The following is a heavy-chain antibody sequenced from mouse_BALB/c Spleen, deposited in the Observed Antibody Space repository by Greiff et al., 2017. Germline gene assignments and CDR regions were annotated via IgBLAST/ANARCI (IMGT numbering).Heavy chain of an antibody. CDR2: ISSGGSYT. Sequence: DVKLVESGGGLVKPGGSLKLSCAASGFTFSSYTMSWVRQTPEKRLEWVATISSGGSYTYYPDSVKGRFTIARDNAKNTLYLQMSSLKSEDTAMYYCARDGNYRYDEDWFDYWGQGTLVTVSA. CDR1: GFTFSSYT. CDR3: ARDGNYRYDEDWFDY. V-gene: IGHV5-6-4*01. J-gene: IGHJ3*01. D-gene: IGHD2-14*01.